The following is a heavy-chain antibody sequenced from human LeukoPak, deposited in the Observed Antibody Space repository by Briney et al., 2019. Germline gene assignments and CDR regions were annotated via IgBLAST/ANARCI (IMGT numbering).Heavy chain of an antibody. CDR2: IKSKTDGGTT. Sequence: GGSLRLSCAASGFTFSNAWMSWVRQAPGKGLEWVGRIKSKTDGGTTGYAAPVKGRFTISRDDSKNTLYLQMNSLKTEDTAVYYCTTAYYYDSSGYYYGFDYWGQGTLVTVSS. D-gene: IGHD3-22*01. CDR1: GFTFSNAW. J-gene: IGHJ4*02. V-gene: IGHV3-15*01. CDR3: TTAYYYDSSGYYYGFDY.